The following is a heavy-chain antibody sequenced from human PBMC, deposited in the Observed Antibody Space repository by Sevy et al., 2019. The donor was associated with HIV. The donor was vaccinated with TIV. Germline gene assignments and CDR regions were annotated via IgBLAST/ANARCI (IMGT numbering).Heavy chain of an antibody. Sequence: ASVKVSCKASGHTFTSYGISWVRQAPGQGLEWMGWISAYNGNTNYAQKLQGRVTMTTDTSTSTAYMELRSLRSDDTAVYYCARDLPHYYDSSGYYYGMDVWGQGTTVTVSS. J-gene: IGHJ6*02. CDR1: GHTFTSYG. CDR2: ISAYNGNT. V-gene: IGHV1-18*01. D-gene: IGHD3-22*01. CDR3: ARDLPHYYDSSGYYYGMDV.